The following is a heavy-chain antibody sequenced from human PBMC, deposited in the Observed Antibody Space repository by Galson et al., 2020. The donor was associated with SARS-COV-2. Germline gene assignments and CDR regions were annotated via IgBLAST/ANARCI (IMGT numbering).Heavy chain of an antibody. V-gene: IGHV3-11*01. CDR2: IGSSGTTI. CDR3: ARGYVQIDY. D-gene: IGHD1-20*01. Sequence: KIGESLKISCAASGFTFSDYYMSWIRQAPGKGLEWVSYIGSSGTTIYYADSVRGRFTISRDNAKNSLYLQMKSLRAEDTALYYYARGYVQIDYWGQGTLVTVSS. CDR1: GFTFSDYY. J-gene: IGHJ4*02.